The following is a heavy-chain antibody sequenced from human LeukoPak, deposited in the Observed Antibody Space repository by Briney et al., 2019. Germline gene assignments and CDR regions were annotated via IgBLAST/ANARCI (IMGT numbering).Heavy chain of an antibody. D-gene: IGHD4-17*01. CDR1: GFTVSSNY. V-gene: IGHV3-66*01. CDR2: IYSGGST. Sequence: GGSLRLSCAASGFTVSSNYMSWVRQAPGKGLEWVSVIYSGGSTYYADSVKGRFTISRDNSKNTLYLQMNSLRAEDTAVYYCARDGDYRELDYWGQGTLVTVSS. CDR3: ARDGDYRELDY. J-gene: IGHJ4*02.